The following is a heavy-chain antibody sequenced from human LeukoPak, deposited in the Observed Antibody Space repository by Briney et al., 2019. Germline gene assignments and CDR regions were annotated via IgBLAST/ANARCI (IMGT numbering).Heavy chain of an antibody. V-gene: IGHV4-34*01. J-gene: IGHJ3*02. CDR1: GGSFSGYY. CDR2: INHSGST. CDR3: ARGLIITMVRGVPLEAFDI. D-gene: IGHD3-10*01. Sequence: SETLSLTCAVYGGSFSGYYWSWIRQPPGKGLEWIGEINHSGSTNYDPSLKSRVTISVDTSKNQFSLKLSPVNAADTAVYYCARGLIITMVRGVPLEAFDIWGQGTMVTVSS.